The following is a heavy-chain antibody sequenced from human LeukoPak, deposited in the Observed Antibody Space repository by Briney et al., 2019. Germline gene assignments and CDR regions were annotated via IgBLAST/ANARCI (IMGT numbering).Heavy chain of an antibody. CDR3: ARVHGSGSYYNDY. CDR1: GGSFSGYY. J-gene: IGHJ4*02. Sequence: SSETLSLTCAVYGGSFSGYYWSWIRQPPGKGLEWIGEINHSGSTNYNPSLKSRVTISVDTSKNQFSLKLSSVTAADTAVYYCARVHGSGSYYNDYWGQGTLVTVSS. V-gene: IGHV4-34*01. CDR2: INHSGST. D-gene: IGHD3-10*01.